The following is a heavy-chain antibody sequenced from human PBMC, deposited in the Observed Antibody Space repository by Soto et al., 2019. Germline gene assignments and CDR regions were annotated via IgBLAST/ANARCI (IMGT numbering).Heavy chain of an antibody. Sequence: EVQLVESGGDLVKPGGSLRLSCAASGFTFSSYSMNWVRQAPGKGLEWVSSISSSSSYIHYADSVKGRFTISRDNAKKSLYLQMNSLRAEDTAVYYCARLMSYSSCDYWGQGTLVTVSS. CDR1: GFTFSSYS. J-gene: IGHJ4*02. V-gene: IGHV3-21*01. D-gene: IGHD6-19*01. CDR2: ISSSSSYI. CDR3: ARLMSYSSCDY.